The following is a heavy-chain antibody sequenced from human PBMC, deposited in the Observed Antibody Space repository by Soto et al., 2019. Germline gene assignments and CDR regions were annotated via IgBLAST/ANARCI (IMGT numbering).Heavy chain of an antibody. CDR3: ARDLGSGSFFDY. CDR2: IYYSGST. J-gene: IGHJ4*02. CDR1: GGSIRSYY. D-gene: IGHD3-10*01. V-gene: IGHV4-59*01. Sequence: SQTLSLTCTVSGGSIRSYYWSWIRQPPGKGLEWIGYIYYSGSTNYNPSLKSRVTISVDTSKNQFSLKLSSVTAADTAVYYCARDLGSGSFFDYWGQGTLVTVSS.